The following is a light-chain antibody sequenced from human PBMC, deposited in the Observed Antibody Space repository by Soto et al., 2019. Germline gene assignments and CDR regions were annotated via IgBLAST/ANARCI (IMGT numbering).Light chain of an antibody. CDR2: GAS. CDR1: QSVSNNY. J-gene: IGKJ2*01. CDR3: QQSDSSPT. Sequence: EIALTQSPGTLSLSPGERATLSCRASQSVSNNYLAWYQQKPGQAPRLLIYGASNRATGIPDRFSGSGSGTDFTLTISSLQPEDFATYYCQQSDSSPTFGQGTKVDIK. V-gene: IGKV3-20*01.